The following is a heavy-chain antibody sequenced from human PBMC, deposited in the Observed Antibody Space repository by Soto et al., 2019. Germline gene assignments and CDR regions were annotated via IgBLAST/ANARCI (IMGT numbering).Heavy chain of an antibody. CDR2: IYYSGST. J-gene: IGHJ6*02. D-gene: IGHD3-22*01. CDR1: GGSISSYH. CDR3: ARDYYYDNSGNPGAYYYGMDA. V-gene: IGHV4-59*01. Sequence: SETLSLTCTVSGGSISSYHWSWIRQPPGQGLEWIGYIYYSGSTKYNPSLKSRVTMSADKSKNQLSLRLKSVTAADTAVYWCARDYYYDNSGNPGAYYYGMDAWGQGTTVTVSS.